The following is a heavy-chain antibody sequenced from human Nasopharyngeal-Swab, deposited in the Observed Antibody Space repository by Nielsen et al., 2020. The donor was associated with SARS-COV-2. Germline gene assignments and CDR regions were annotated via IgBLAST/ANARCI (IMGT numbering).Heavy chain of an antibody. CDR1: GFTFSSYW. Sequence: GESLKISCAASGFTFSSYWMSWVRQAPGKGLEWVANIKQDGSEKYYVDSVKGRFTISRDNAKNSLYLQMNSLRVEDTAVYYCARDYYDSSGYYNNWFDPWGQGTLVTVSS. V-gene: IGHV3-7*01. CDR3: ARDYYDSSGYYNNWFDP. J-gene: IGHJ5*02. CDR2: IKQDGSEK. D-gene: IGHD3-22*01.